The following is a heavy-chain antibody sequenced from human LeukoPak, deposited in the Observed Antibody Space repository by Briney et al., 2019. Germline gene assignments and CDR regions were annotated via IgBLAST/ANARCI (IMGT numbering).Heavy chain of an antibody. J-gene: IGHJ4*02. D-gene: IGHD2-21*02. Sequence: GGSLRLSCAASGFTFNSYAMSWVRQAPGKGLEWVSAINDGVGRAFYADAVRGRFTISRDNSQNTLHLQMNSLRAEDTAIYYCAKDIYCGGDCYIRAGDSWGQGTLVTVSS. CDR1: GFTFNSYA. CDR3: AKDIYCGGDCYIRAGDS. CDR2: INDGVGRA. V-gene: IGHV3-23*01.